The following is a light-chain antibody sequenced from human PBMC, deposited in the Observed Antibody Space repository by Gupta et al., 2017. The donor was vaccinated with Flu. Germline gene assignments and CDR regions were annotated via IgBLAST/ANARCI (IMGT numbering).Light chain of an antibody. J-gene: IGLJ2*01. V-gene: IGLV3-25*02. Sequence: SFYPTQPPSVFVFSGTTATLLSYGDASPKQYTYWYHQKPAQAPVLVIYTDTERPSGSPERFSCSGSETKVTLTISGVQAEDEADDYCQSADSSGNVVFGGGTKLTVL. CDR3: QSADSSGNVV. CDR1: ASPKQY. CDR2: TDT.